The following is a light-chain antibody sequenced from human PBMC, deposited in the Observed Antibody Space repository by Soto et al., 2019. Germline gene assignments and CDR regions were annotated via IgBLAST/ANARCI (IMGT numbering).Light chain of an antibody. J-gene: IGKJ5*01. CDR3: QQYNNWPIT. CDR2: GAS. CDR1: QSVSSN. V-gene: IGKV3-15*01. Sequence: EIVMTQSPATLSVSPGERATLSCRASQSVSSNLAWYQQTPGQVPRLLIYGASTRATGVPARFTGSGSGTDFTLTFSSLQSEDFEVYYCQQYNNWPITFGQGTRLEIK.